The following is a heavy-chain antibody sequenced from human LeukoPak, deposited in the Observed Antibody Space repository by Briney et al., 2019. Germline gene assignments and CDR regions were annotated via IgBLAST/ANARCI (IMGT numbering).Heavy chain of an antibody. CDR1: GFIFYSYA. V-gene: IGHV3-64*04. D-gene: IGHD3-3*01. J-gene: IGHJ4*02. CDR3: APQAPTYYDFWSGYEANFDY. Sequence: PGGSLRLSCSASGFIFYSYAMHWVRQAPGRGLEYVAAITSSGSSTFHANSVKGRFTISRDNSKNTLYLQMNSLRAEDTAVYYCAPQAPTYYDFWSGYEANFDYWGQGTLVTVSS. CDR2: ITSSGSST.